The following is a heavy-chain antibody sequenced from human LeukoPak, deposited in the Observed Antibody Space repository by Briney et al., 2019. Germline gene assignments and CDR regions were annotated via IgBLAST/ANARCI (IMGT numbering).Heavy chain of an antibody. D-gene: IGHD3-10*01. J-gene: IGHJ5*02. V-gene: IGHV4-34*01. CDR1: GGSFSGYY. CDR2: INHSGST. CDR3: ARGGFSGSGSMVVDP. Sequence: SETLSLTCAVYGGSFSGYYWSWIRQPPGKGLEWIGEINHSGSTNYNPSLKSRVTISVDTSKNQFSLKLSSVTAADTAVYYCARGGFSGSGSMVVDPWGQGTLVTVSS.